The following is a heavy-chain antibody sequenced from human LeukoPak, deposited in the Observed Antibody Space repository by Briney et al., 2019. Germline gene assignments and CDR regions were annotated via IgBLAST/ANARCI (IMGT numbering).Heavy chain of an antibody. D-gene: IGHD5-12*01. Sequence: GESLKISCKGSGYRFNNYWIGWVRQMPGKGLEWMGIIYPGDSDTRYSPSFQGQVTISADKSISTAYLQWSSLKASDTAMYYCARHKAERGSSGYDWGAFDVWGQGTMVTVSS. CDR1: GYRFNNYW. CDR2: IYPGDSDT. J-gene: IGHJ3*01. V-gene: IGHV5-51*01. CDR3: ARHKAERGSSGYDWGAFDV.